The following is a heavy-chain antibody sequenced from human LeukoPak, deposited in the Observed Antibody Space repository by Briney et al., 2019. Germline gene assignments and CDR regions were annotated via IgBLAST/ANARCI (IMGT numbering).Heavy chain of an antibody. D-gene: IGHD3-22*01. CDR1: GFTFSSYS. CDR2: ISSSSSTI. J-gene: IGHJ4*02. Sequence: GGSLRLSCAASGFTFSSYSMNWVRQAPGKGLEWVSYISSSSSTIYYADSVKGRFTISRDNAKNSLYLQMNSLRDEDTAVYYCASPPRGYDSSGYPYYWGQGTLVTVSS. CDR3: ASPPRGYDSSGYPYY. V-gene: IGHV3-48*02.